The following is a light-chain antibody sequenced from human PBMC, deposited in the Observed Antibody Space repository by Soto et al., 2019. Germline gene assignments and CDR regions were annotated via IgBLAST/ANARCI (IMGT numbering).Light chain of an antibody. V-gene: IGKV3-15*01. J-gene: IGKJ2*01. Sequence: ELVMTQSPATLSVSPGERATLSCRASQSVSTNLAWYQQKPGQAPRLLIYGASTRATGIPARFSGSGSGTEFTLTNSSLQSEDFAVYYCQQYNNWPFMYTFGPGTKLEIK. CDR1: QSVSTN. CDR2: GAS. CDR3: QQYNNWPFMYT.